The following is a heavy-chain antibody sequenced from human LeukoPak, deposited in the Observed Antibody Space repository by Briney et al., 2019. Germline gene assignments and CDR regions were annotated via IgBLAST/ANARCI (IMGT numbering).Heavy chain of an antibody. CDR2: ISYDGSNK. CDR1: GFTFSSYA. Sequence: GGSLRLSCAASGFTFSSYAMHWVRQAPGKGLEWVAVISYDGSNKYYADSVKGRFTISRDNSKNTLYLQMNSLRAEDTAVHYCARSGRPSGSNWFDPWGQGTLVTVSS. CDR3: ARSGRPSGSNWFDP. V-gene: IGHV3-30-3*01. J-gene: IGHJ5*02. D-gene: IGHD3-10*01.